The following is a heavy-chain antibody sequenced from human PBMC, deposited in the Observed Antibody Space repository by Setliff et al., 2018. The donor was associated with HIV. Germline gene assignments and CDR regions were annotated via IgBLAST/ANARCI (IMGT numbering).Heavy chain of an antibody. Sequence: GASVKVSCKASGYTFTGYYMHWVRQAPGQGLEWMGWINPNSGGTTYAQKFQGRVTMTRDTSISTAYMELSRLRSDDTAVYYCARVVVRGVTFIAEYFQHWGQGTLVTVSS. D-gene: IGHD3-10*01. J-gene: IGHJ1*01. CDR2: INPNSGGT. V-gene: IGHV1-2*02. CDR3: ARVVVRGVTFIAEYFQH. CDR1: GYTFTGYY.